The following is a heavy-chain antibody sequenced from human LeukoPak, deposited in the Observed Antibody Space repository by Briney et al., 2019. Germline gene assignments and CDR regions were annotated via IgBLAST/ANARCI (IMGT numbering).Heavy chain of an antibody. CDR2: INPNTGGT. V-gene: IGHV1-2*02. CDR1: GYRFIDHY. Sequence: ASIKVSCQASGYRFIDHYMHWVRQAPGQGLEWMGWINPNTGGTNYAQKFQGRVTMTRDTSISTAYMELSRLRSDDTAVYYCARAVAGTPGAFDIWGQGTMVTVSS. CDR3: ARAVAGTPGAFDI. J-gene: IGHJ3*02. D-gene: IGHD6-19*01.